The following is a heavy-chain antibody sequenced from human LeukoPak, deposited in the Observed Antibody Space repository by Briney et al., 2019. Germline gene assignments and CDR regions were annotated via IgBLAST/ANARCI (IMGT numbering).Heavy chain of an antibody. Sequence: ASVKVSCKASGYTFTSYDINWVRQATGQGLEWMGWMNPNSGNTGYAQKFQGRVTITRNTSISPAYMELSSLGAEDMAGDYCARRGKRGWELLLFNLGYYYYMDVWGKRTTVTVSS. V-gene: IGHV1-8*01. CDR3: ARRGKRGWELLLFNLGYYYYMDV. CDR1: GYTFTSYD. J-gene: IGHJ6*03. D-gene: IGHD3-3*01. CDR2: MNPNSGNT.